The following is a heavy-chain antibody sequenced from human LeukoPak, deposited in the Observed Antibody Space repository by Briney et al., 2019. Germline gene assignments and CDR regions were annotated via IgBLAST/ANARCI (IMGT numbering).Heavy chain of an antibody. V-gene: IGHV3-21*01. CDR1: GFTFSSYS. Sequence: GGSLRLSCAASGFTFSSYSMNWVCQAPGKGLEWVSSISSSSSYIYYADSVKGRFTISRDNAKNSLYLQMNSLRAEDTAVYYCARVTMVRGKKGDFDYWGQGTLVTVSS. D-gene: IGHD3-10*01. CDR2: ISSSSSYI. J-gene: IGHJ4*02. CDR3: ARVTMVRGKKGDFDY.